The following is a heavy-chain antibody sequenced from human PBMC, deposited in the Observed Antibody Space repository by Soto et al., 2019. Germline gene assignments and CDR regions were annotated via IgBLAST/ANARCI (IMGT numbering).Heavy chain of an antibody. D-gene: IGHD3-3*01. J-gene: IGHJ5*02. V-gene: IGHV4-31*03. CDR1: DGSISSGGYY. CDR2: IYYSGST. CDR3: ARARINFTIFNWFDP. Sequence: PSETVSLTCTVSDGSISSGGYYWSWIRQHPGKGLEWIGYIYYSGSTYYNPSLKSRVTISVDTSKNQFSLKLSSVTAADTAVYYCARARINFTIFNWFDPWGQGTLVTVSS.